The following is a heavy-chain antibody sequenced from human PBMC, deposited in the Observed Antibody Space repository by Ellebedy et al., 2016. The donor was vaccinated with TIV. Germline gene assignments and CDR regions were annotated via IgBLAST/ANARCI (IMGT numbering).Heavy chain of an antibody. D-gene: IGHD6-19*01. CDR1: GFTFEEYG. V-gene: IGHV3-20*04. Sequence: GESLKISCAASGFTFEEYGMSWVRQAPGKGLEWVSAISYDGGSTTYADSAKGRFTISRDNAKNSLFLQMTSLRAEDTAFYFCARDPWLVMDYWGQGILVTVSS. CDR3: ARDPWLVMDY. J-gene: IGHJ4*02. CDR2: ISYDGGST.